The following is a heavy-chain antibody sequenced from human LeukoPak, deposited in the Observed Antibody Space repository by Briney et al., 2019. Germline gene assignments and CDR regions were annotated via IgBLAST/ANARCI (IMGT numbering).Heavy chain of an antibody. D-gene: IGHD3-3*01. Sequence: PGGSLRLSCAASGFTFSSYSMNWVRQAPGKGLEWVSYISSSSSTIYYADSVKGRFTISRDNAKNSLYLQMNSLRAEDTAVYYCARAPITIFGRGGFDYWGQGTLVTVSS. CDR1: GFTFSSYS. V-gene: IGHV3-48*01. CDR2: ISSSSSTI. J-gene: IGHJ4*02. CDR3: ARAPITIFGRGGFDY.